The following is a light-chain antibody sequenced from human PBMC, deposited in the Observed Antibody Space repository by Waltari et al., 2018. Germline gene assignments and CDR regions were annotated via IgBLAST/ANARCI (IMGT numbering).Light chain of an antibody. CDR1: QSVFYSSRDKNS. Sequence: DIVMTQSPDSLAVSLGERATINCKSSQSVFYSSRDKNSLDWYQQRPGQPPKMLIYWASTRESGVPDRVSGSGSGTDFTLTISSLQAEDVAVYYCQQSYTTPYTFGQGTKVEIK. V-gene: IGKV4-1*01. CDR2: WAS. CDR3: QQSYTTPYT. J-gene: IGKJ2*01.